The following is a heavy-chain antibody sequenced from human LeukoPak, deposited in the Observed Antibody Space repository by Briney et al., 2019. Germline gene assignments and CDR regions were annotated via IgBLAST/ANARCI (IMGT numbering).Heavy chain of an antibody. J-gene: IGHJ4*02. CDR1: GFTFSSYA. Sequence: PGGSLRLSCAASGFTFSSYAMSWVRQAPGKGLERVSAISGSGGSTCYADSVKGRFTISRDNSKNTLYLQMNSLRAEDTAVYYCAGVGATTLVFVYWGQGTLVTVSS. D-gene: IGHD1-26*01. CDR3: AGVGATTLVFVY. V-gene: IGHV3-23*01. CDR2: ISGSGGST.